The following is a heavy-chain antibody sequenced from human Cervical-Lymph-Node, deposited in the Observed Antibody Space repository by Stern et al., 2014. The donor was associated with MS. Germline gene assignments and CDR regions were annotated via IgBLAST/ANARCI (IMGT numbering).Heavy chain of an antibody. CDR1: GGSISSGGYY. D-gene: IGHD4-17*01. J-gene: IGHJ3*02. V-gene: IGHV4-30-2*01. Sequence: QVQLQESGSGLVKPSQTLSLTCAVSGGSISSGGYYWSWIRQPPGKGLEWIGYIYHSGSTYYNPSLKSRVTISVDRSKNQFSLKLSSVTAADTAVYYCARSSTVTPNAFDIWGQGTMVTVSS. CDR3: ARSSTVTPNAFDI. CDR2: IYHSGST.